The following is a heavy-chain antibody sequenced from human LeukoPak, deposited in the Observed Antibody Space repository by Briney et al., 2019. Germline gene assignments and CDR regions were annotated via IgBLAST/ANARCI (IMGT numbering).Heavy chain of an antibody. CDR1: GFTFSTYD. CDR3: VREIRETVITRHYYYGIDV. D-gene: IGHD1-7*01. Sequence: GGSLRLSCAASGFTFSTYDMHWVRQVTGKGLEWVSAIGAGEDTYYLGSVKGRFTICRENAKNVLYLQMSSLRVEDTAVYYCVREIRETVITRHYYYGIDVWGQGTTVTVSS. V-gene: IGHV3-13*04. CDR2: IGAGEDT. J-gene: IGHJ6*02.